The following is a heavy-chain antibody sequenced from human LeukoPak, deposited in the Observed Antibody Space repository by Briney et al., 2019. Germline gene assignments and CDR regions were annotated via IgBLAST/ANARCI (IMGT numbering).Heavy chain of an antibody. CDR3: AKDRTQWLVLLVLDY. V-gene: IGHV3-72*01. D-gene: IGHD6-19*01. J-gene: IGHJ4*02. CDR1: GFTFSDHY. CDR2: SRNKANSYTT. Sequence: PGGSLRLSCAASGFTFSDHYMDWVRQAPGKGLEWVGRSRNKANSYTTEYAASVKGRFTISRDDSKNSLYLQMNSLRAEDTAVYYCAKDRTQWLVLLVLDYWGQGTLVTVSS.